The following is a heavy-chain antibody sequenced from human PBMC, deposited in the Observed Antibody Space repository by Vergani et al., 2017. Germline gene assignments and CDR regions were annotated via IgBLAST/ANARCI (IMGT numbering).Heavy chain of an antibody. V-gene: IGHV4-39*01. J-gene: IGHJ4*02. CDR3: ARHLPVGYFDWLGGGFDY. CDR1: GGPISSSSYY. D-gene: IGHD3-9*01. Sequence: QLQLQESGPGLVKPSETLSLTRTVSGGPISSSSYYWGWIRQPPGKGLEWIGRIYYSGSTYYNPSLKSRVTISVDTSKNPFSLKLSSVTAADTAVYYCARHLPVGYFDWLGGGFDYWGQGTLVTVSS. CDR2: IYYSGST.